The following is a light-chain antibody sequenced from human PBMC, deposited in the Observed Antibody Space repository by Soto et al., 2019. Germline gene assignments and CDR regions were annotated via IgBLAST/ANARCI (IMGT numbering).Light chain of an antibody. J-gene: IGKJ1*01. CDR2: GIS. CDR3: NQYGSSWT. Sequence: EVVLTQSPGTLSLFPGDSATLSCRASQSVTNSYLAWYQQKPGQAPRPLIYGISNRATGIQDRFSGSGSGTEFTLTISRLEPEDFAVYYCNQYGSSWTCGQGTKVDIK. V-gene: IGKV3-20*01. CDR1: QSVTNSY.